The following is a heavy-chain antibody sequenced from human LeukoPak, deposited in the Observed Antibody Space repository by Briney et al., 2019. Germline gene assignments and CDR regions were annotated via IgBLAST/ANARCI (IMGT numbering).Heavy chain of an antibody. V-gene: IGHV4-39*01. CDR2: IYYSGST. CDR1: GGSISSSSYY. CDR3: ARGRKLIQLWLRSLGRYFDY. Sequence: PSETLSLTCTVSGGSISSSSYYWGWIRQPPGKGLEWIGSIYYSGSTYYNPSLKSRVTISVDTSKNQFSLKLSSVTAADTAVYYCARGRKLIQLWLRSLGRYFDYWGQGTLVTVSS. D-gene: IGHD5-18*01. J-gene: IGHJ4*02.